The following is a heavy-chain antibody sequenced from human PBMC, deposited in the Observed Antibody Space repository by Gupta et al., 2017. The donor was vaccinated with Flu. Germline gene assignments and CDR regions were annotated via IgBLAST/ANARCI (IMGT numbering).Heavy chain of an antibody. CDR3: AKLLRD. D-gene: IGHD4-17*01. CDR1: GFTFSINS. Sequence: EVQLLESGGGLVQPGGCLRLSCAASGFTFSINSMSWVRQAPGKGLEWVSSISGRDGSTYHADSVKGRFTISRDNSNNTLYLQMNSLRVEDTAVYYCAKLLRDWGQGILVTVSS. V-gene: IGHV3-23*01. J-gene: IGHJ4*02. CDR2: ISGRDGST.